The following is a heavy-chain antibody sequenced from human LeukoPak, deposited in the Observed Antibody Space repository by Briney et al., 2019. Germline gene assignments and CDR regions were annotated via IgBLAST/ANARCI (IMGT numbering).Heavy chain of an antibody. D-gene: IGHD3-10*01. Sequence: SETLSLTCSVSGGSMSSPSFYWAWIRQPPGKGLEWIGNIYYSGITYYNPSLQSRVTISVDTSKNQFSLKLTSVTAADKAVYYCASMSRGVILGPNYYSYYMDVWGKGATVIVSS. CDR3: ASMSRGVILGPNYYSYYMDV. J-gene: IGHJ6*03. V-gene: IGHV4-39*01. CDR2: IYYSGIT. CDR1: GGSMSSPSFY.